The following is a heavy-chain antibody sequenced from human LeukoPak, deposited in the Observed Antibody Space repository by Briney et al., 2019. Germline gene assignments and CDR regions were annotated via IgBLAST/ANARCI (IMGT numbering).Heavy chain of an antibody. CDR3: ARFKGGSHYGDYYYYMDV. D-gene: IGHD1-26*01. CDR1: GFTFSSYW. J-gene: IGHJ6*03. V-gene: IGHV3-7*01. CDR2: IKQDGSEK. Sequence: GGSLRLSCAASGFTFSSYWMSWVRQAPGKGLEWVANIKQDGSEKYYVDSVKGRFTISRDNAKNSLYLQMNSLRAEDTAVYYRARFKGGSHYGDYYYYMDVWGKGTTVTVSS.